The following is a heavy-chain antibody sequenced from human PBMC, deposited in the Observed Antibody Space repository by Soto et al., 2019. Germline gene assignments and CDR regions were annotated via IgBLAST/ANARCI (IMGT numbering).Heavy chain of an antibody. V-gene: IGHV3-53*01. Sequence: HPVGSLRLSCVASGFTFTTNYMSWVRQAPGKGLQWVSIIFNDGRAYYADSVKGRFTISRDLSKDTMYLQMNSLRVEDTAMYYCARPDYWGQGTLVTVSS. CDR3: ARPDY. CDR2: IFNDGRA. J-gene: IGHJ4*02. CDR1: GFTFTTNY.